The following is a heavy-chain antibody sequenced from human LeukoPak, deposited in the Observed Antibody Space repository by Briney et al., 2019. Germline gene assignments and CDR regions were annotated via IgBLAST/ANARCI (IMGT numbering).Heavy chain of an antibody. V-gene: IGHV3-23*01. CDR2: ISGDGDAT. CDR3: AKSDCGTIGCKLLNY. CDR1: GFAFNNYA. D-gene: IGHD2-21*01. J-gene: IGHJ4*02. Sequence: GSLRLSCAASGFAFNNYAMSWIRQAPGKGLEWVSAISGDGDATKYADSVKGRFTISRDNSKNTLSLQMNSLRVEDTAVYYCAKSDCGTIGCKLLNYWGQGTLVTVSS.